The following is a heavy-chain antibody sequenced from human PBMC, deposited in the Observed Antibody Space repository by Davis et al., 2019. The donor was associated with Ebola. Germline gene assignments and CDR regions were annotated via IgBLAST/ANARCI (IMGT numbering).Heavy chain of an antibody. V-gene: IGHV3-30-3*01. Sequence: GESLKISCAASGFTFSRYAMHWVRQAPGKGLEWVADISFDGNKKYNADSVKGRFTISRDNAKNTLYLQMNSLRAEDTAVYYCVRDSIEGATTFDYWGQGTLVTVSS. J-gene: IGHJ4*02. D-gene: IGHD1-26*01. CDR2: ISFDGNKK. CDR1: GFTFSRYA. CDR3: VRDSIEGATTFDY.